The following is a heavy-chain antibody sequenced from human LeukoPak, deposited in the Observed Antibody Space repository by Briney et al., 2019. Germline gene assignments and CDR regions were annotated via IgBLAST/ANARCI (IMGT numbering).Heavy chain of an antibody. V-gene: IGHV3-30-3*01. D-gene: IGHD5-24*01. CDR3: ARHGPGERWLQLHNYGMDV. Sequence: PGRSLRLSCAASGFTFSSYAMHWVRQAPGKGLEWVAVISYDGSNKYYADSVKGRFTISRDNSKNTLYLQMNSLRAEDTAVYYCARHGPGERWLQLHNYGMDVWGQGTTVTVSS. J-gene: IGHJ6*02. CDR2: ISYDGSNK. CDR1: GFTFSSYA.